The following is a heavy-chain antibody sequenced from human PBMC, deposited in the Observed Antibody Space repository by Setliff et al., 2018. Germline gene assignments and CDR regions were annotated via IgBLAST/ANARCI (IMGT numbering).Heavy chain of an antibody. Sequence: NPSETLSLTCAVYGGSFSGYYWSRIRQPPGKRLEWIGEILHSGNINYNPSLKSRVTISMDTSKNQFSLKVNSVTAADTAVYYCARSFSRSEKFLLDYWGQGALVTVSS. J-gene: IGHJ4*02. V-gene: IGHV4-34*12. CDR3: ARSFSRSEKFLLDY. CDR1: GGSFSGYY. CDR2: ILHSGNI. D-gene: IGHD2-15*01.